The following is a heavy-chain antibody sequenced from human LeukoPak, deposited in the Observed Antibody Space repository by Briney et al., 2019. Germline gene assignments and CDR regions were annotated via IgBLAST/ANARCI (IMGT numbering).Heavy chain of an antibody. CDR2: ITSSSSYI. CDR3: ARDSASLWFGELSGWFAP. Sequence: GSLRLSCAASGFTFSSYSMNWVRRAPGKGLEWVSSITSSSSYIYYADSVKGRFTISRDNAKYSLYLQMNSPRAEDTAVYYCARDSASLWFGELSGWFAPWGQGTLVTVSS. D-gene: IGHD3-10*01. J-gene: IGHJ5*02. V-gene: IGHV3-21*01. CDR1: GFTFSSYS.